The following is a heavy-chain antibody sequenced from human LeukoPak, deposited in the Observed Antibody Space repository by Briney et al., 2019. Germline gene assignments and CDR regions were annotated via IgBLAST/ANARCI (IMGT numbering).Heavy chain of an antibody. CDR3: ARDRGVYCSSTSCARYFQH. CDR2: INPNSGGT. CDR1: GYTFTGYD. D-gene: IGHD2-2*01. V-gene: IGHV1-2*02. J-gene: IGHJ1*01. Sequence: GASVKVSCKASGYTFTGYDMHWVRQAPGQGLEWMGWINPNSGGTNYAQKFQGRVTMTRDTSISTAYMELSRLRSDDTAVYYCARDRGVYCSSTSCARYFQHWGQGTLVTVSS.